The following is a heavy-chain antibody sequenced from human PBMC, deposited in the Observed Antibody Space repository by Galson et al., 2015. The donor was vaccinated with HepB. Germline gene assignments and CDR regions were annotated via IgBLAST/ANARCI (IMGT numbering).Heavy chain of an antibody. CDR1: GGTFSSYG. CDR2: IIPIFGTA. V-gene: IGHV1-69*13. CDR3: ARQHNWNYVLGY. Sequence: SVKVSCKASGGTFSSYGLSWVRQAPGQGLEWMGGIIPIFGTANYAQKFQGRVTITADESTSTAYMELSSLTSEDTAVYYCARQHNWNYVLGYWGQGTLVTVSS. J-gene: IGHJ4*02. D-gene: IGHD1-7*01.